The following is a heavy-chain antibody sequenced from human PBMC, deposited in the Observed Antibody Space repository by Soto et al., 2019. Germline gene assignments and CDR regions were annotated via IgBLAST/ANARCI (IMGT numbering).Heavy chain of an antibody. Sequence: PSETLSLTCAVYGGSFSGYYWSWIRQPPGKGLEWIGEINHSGSTNYNPSLKSRVTISVDTSKNQFSLKLSSVTAADTAVYYCARLDDFWSGPEPNNWFDPWGQGTLVPSTQ. CDR1: GGSFSGYY. J-gene: IGHJ5*02. CDR3: ARLDDFWSGPEPNNWFDP. D-gene: IGHD3-3*01. CDR2: INHSGST. V-gene: IGHV4-34*01.